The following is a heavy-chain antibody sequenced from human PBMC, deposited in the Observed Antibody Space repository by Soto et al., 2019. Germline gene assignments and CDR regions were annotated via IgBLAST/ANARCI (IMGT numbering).Heavy chain of an antibody. CDR2: IYPGDSDT. Sequence: PGESLKISCKGSGYSFTSYWIGWVRQMPGKGLEWMGIIYPGDSDTRYSPSFQGQVTISADKSISTAYLQWSSLKASDTAMYYCARIMFPPAGPVAGYGMDVWGQGTTVTVSS. D-gene: IGHD3-10*02. CDR1: GYSFTSYW. J-gene: IGHJ6*02. CDR3: ARIMFPPAGPVAGYGMDV. V-gene: IGHV5-51*01.